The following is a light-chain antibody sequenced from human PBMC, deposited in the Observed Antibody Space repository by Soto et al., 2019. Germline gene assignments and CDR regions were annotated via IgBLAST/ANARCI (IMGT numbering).Light chain of an antibody. V-gene: IGKV3-20*01. J-gene: IGKJ1*01. CDR3: QYYGDPRT. CDR1: ESVSTSF. Sequence: ELVLTQSPGTLSLSPGERATLSCRASESVSTSFLAWYQQKPGQAPRLLMYGTTNRAAGTPDRFSGSGSRTDFTLSISRLEPEDFAVYYCQYYGDPRTFRQGTKVQIK. CDR2: GTT.